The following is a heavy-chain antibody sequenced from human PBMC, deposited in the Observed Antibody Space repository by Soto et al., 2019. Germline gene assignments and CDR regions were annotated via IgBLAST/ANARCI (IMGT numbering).Heavy chain of an antibody. CDR1: GFTFSSYA. J-gene: IGHJ4*02. CDR2: ISYDGSNK. V-gene: IGHV3-30-3*01. CDR3: ARAGDGYNCDY. Sequence: QVQLVESGGGVVQPGRSLRLSCAASGFTFSSYAMHWVRQAPGKGLEWVAVISYDGSNKYYADSVKGRFTISRDNSKNTLYLQMNSLRAEDTAVYYCARAGDGYNCDYWGQGTLVTVSS. D-gene: IGHD5-12*01.